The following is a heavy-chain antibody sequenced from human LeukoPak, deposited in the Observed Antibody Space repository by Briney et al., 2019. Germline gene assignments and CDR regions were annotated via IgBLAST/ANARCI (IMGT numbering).Heavy chain of an antibody. CDR2: INPSGGST. D-gene: IGHD6-19*01. CDR1: GYTFTSYY. Sequence: ASVKVSWKASGYTFTSYYMHWVRQAPGQGLEWMGIINPSGGSTSYAQKFQGRVTMTRDTSTSTVYMELSSLRSEDTAVYYCARGPYSSGGRDAFDIWGQGTMVTVSS. CDR3: ARGPYSSGGRDAFDI. J-gene: IGHJ3*02. V-gene: IGHV1-46*01.